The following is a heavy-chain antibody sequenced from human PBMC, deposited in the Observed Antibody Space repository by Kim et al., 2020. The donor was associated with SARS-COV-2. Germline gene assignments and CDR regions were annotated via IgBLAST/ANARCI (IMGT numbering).Heavy chain of an antibody. Sequence: PSLKRRVTMSVDTSKNQFSLKLSSVTAADTAVYYCARVGANPGNYWYFDLWGRGTLVTVSS. CDR3: ARVGANPGNYWYFDL. D-gene: IGHD1-26*01. V-gene: IGHV4-4*07. J-gene: IGHJ2*01.